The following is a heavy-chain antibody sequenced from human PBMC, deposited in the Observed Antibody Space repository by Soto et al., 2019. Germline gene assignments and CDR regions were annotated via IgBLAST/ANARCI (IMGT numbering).Heavy chain of an antibody. CDR3: ARGVGSSSDFVVPEDY. J-gene: IGHJ4*02. Sequence: ASVKVSCKASGGTFSSYAISWVRQAPGQGLEWMGWISAYNGKTNYAQKLQGRVTMTTDTSTSTAYMELRSLRSDDTAVYYCARGVGSSSDFVVPEDYWGQGTLVTVSS. V-gene: IGHV1-18*01. D-gene: IGHD6-6*01. CDR2: ISAYNGKT. CDR1: GGTFSSYA.